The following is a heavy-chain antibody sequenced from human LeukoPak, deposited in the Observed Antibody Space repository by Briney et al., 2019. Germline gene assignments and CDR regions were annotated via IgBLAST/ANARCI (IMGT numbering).Heavy chain of an antibody. CDR2: IYYSGST. D-gene: IGHD6-13*01. CDR1: GGSISSSSYY. V-gene: IGHV4-61*05. J-gene: IGHJ5*02. Sequence: SETLSLTCTVSGGSISSSSYYWGWIRQPPGKGLEWIGYIYYSGSTNYNPSLKSRVTISVDTSKNQFSLKLSSVTAADTAVYYCARGSGAAAGTGGKYNWFDPWGQGTLVTVSS. CDR3: ARGSGAAAGTGGKYNWFDP.